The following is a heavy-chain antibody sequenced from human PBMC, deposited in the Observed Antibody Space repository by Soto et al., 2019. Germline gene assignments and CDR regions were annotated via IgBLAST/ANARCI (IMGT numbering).Heavy chain of an antibody. CDR1: GFSLSTSGVG. J-gene: IGHJ4*02. V-gene: IGHV2-5*02. CDR2: IYWDDDK. Sequence: QITLKESGPTLVKPTQTLTLTCTFSGFSLSTSGVGVGWIRQPPGKALEWLAVIYWDDDKRSSSSLKSRLTITKDTSKIQVVVTMTNMDPVDTATYYCAHHPYYGLAPYSFDYWGQGILVTVSS. D-gene: IGHD3-10*01. CDR3: AHHPYYGLAPYSFDY.